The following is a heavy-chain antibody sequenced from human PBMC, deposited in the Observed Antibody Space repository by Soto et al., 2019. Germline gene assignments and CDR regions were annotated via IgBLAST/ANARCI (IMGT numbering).Heavy chain of an antibody. V-gene: IGHV1-18*01. CDR3: ARGDLLTEPYYYYGMDV. D-gene: IGHD3-9*01. CDR2: ISPCSGNT. J-gene: IGHJ6*02. Sequence: ASVKVSCKASCCTFTSCCISWVRQAPGQGLEWMGLISPCSGNTNYAQKLQGRVTMTRDTSTSTVYMELSSLRSEDTAVYYCARGDLLTEPYYYYGMDVWGQGTTVTVSS. CDR1: CCTFTSCC.